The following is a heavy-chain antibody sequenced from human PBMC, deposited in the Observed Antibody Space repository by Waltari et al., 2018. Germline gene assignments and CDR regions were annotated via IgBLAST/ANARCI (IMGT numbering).Heavy chain of an antibody. CDR2: IYYSGST. V-gene: IGHV4-39*07. D-gene: IGHD3-10*01. J-gene: IGHJ4*02. CDR3: ARGGKYYYGSGSSTPFDY. Sequence: QLQLQESGPGLVKPSETLSLTCPVSGGSISSSSHYWGWIRQPPGKGLEWIGSIYYSGSTYYNPSLKSRVTISVDTSKNQFSLKLSSVTAADTAVYYCARGGKYYYGSGSSTPFDYWGQGTLVTVSS. CDR1: GGSISSSSHY.